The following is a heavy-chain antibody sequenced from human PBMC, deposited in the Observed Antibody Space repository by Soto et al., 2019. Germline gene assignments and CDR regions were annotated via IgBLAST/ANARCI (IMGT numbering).Heavy chain of an antibody. CDR3: AILSN. D-gene: IGHD6-6*01. CDR2: IYSDGPP. CDR1: GFTVSSNY. Sequence: GGSLRLSCAASGFTVSSNYMTWVRQAPGKGLEWVSSIYSDGPPSYGDSVKGRFTISRDNFKNTLHLQMNSLRAEDTAVYYCAILSNWGQGTLVTVSS. J-gene: IGHJ4*02. V-gene: IGHV3-53*01.